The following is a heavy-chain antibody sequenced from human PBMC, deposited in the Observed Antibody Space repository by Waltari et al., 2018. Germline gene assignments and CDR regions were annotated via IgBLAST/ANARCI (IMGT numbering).Heavy chain of an antibody. D-gene: IGHD3-22*01. V-gene: IGHV4-38-2*01. CDR3: ARLYDSLMDY. CDR1: GYSLSSGYA. Sequence: QVQLQESGPGLVKPSETLSLTCAVSGYSLSSGYAWGGSRQPPGKGLEWIGGIYHSGSTYYNPSLKSRVTISVDTPKNQFSLKLSSVTAADTAVYYCARLYDSLMDYWGQGTLVTVSS. J-gene: IGHJ4*02. CDR2: IYHSGST.